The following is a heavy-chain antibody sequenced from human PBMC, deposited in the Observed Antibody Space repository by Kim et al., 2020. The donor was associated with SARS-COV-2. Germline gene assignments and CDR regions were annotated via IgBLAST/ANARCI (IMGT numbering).Heavy chain of an antibody. V-gene: IGHV3-23*01. J-gene: IGHJ4*02. Sequence: GGSLRLSCAASGLTFSSYAMTWVRQAPGKGLEWVSLITTDGNTYYTDSVKGRFTISRDNSKNTLYLQMNSLRADDTAVYLCATDLYGDYGVDCWGQGTLFTVSS. CDR1: GLTFSSYA. D-gene: IGHD4-17*01. CDR3: ATDLYGDYGVDC. CDR2: ITTDGNT.